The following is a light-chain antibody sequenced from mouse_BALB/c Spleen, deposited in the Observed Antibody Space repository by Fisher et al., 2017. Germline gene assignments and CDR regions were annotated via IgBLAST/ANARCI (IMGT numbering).Light chain of an antibody. CDR2: DTS. V-gene: IGKV4-59*01. CDR1: SSVSS. CDR3: QQWSSNPPT. J-gene: IGKJ2*01. Sequence: IVMTQSTAIMSASPGERVTMTCSASSSVSSSYLYWYQQKSGTSPKRWIYDTSKLASGVPARFSGSGSGTSYSLTISSMEAEDAATYYCQQWSSNPPTFGGGTKLEIK.